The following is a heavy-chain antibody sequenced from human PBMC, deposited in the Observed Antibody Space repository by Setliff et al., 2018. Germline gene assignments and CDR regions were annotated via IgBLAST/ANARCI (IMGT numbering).Heavy chain of an antibody. Sequence: SETLSLTCTVSGDSISAASIMAWIRQPPGKGLEFIGYVYYSGAAKYDPSLKSRVSMSVDTSKTQFSLKLNSITTADTAVYYCARGGTYRYFDYWGQGTLVTVSS. CDR1: GDSISAAS. CDR2: VYYSGAA. V-gene: IGHV4-59*01. J-gene: IGHJ4*02. CDR3: ARGGTYRYFDY.